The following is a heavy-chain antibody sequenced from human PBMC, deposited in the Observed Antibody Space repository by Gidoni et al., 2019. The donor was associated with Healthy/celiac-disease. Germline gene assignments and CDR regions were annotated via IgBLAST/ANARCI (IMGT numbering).Heavy chain of an antibody. CDR3: ARSSSWGYCFDY. D-gene: IGHD6-13*01. CDR2: INPNSGGT. V-gene: IGHV1-2*06. J-gene: IGHJ4*02. Sequence: APGQGLEWMGRINPNSGGTNYAQKSQGRVTMTRDTSISTAYMELSRLRSDDTAVYYCARSSSWGYCFDYWGQGTLVTVSS.